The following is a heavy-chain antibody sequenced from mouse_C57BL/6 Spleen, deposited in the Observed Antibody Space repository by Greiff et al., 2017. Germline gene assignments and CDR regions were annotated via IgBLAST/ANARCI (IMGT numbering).Heavy chain of an antibody. CDR1: GFTFSSYT. V-gene: IGHV5-9*01. J-gene: IGHJ2*01. CDR2: ISGGGGNT. Sequence: EVQLVESGGGLVKPGGSLKLSCAASGFTFSSYTMSWVRQTPEKRLEWVATISGGGGNTYYPDSVKGRFTISRDNAKNTLYLQMSSLRSEDTALYYCARHRLYFDYWGQGTTLTVSS. CDR3: ARHRLYFDY.